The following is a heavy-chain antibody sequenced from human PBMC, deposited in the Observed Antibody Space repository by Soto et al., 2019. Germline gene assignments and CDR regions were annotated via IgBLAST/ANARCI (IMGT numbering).Heavy chain of an antibody. CDR2: ILFDGSKT. Sequence: QVQLVESGGGVVQPGRSLRLSCEASGFTFSSYGMHWVRQAPGKGLEWVAVILFDGSKTYYADSVKGRFTISRDNSKNTLYLQMSSLRAEDTALYYCAKDLAESIVGPGCFHYWGQGTLVTVSS. V-gene: IGHV3-30*18. D-gene: IGHD1-26*01. J-gene: IGHJ4*02. CDR3: AKDLAESIVGPGCFHY. CDR1: GFTFSSYG.